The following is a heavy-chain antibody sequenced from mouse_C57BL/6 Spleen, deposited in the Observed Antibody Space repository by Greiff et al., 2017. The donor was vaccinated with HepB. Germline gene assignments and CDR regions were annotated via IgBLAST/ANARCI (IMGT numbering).Heavy chain of an antibody. Sequence: EVKLLESGPGLVKPSQSLSLTCSVTGYSITSGYYWNWIRQFLGNKLEWMGYISYDGSNNYNPSLKNRISITRDTSKNQFFLKFNSVTTEDTATDYCARRRTYYLDYWGQGTTLTVSS. CDR2: ISYDGSN. CDR1: GYSITSGYY. J-gene: IGHJ2*01. CDR3: ARRRTYYLDY. V-gene: IGHV3-6*01.